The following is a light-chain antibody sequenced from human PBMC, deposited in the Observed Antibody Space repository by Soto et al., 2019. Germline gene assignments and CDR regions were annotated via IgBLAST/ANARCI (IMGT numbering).Light chain of an antibody. Sequence: EIVLTQSPGTLSLSPGERASVSCRASQSVYTSYLAWFQQKPGQAPRLLIYGASNRATGIPDRFSGSGSGTDFTLTSTRLEPEDFAVYYCQQYGSSYTFGQGTKLEIK. J-gene: IGKJ2*01. CDR2: GAS. CDR1: QSVYTSY. CDR3: QQYGSSYT. V-gene: IGKV3-20*01.